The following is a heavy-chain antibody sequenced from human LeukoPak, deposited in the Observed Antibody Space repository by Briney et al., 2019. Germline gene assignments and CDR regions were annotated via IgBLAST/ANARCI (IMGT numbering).Heavy chain of an antibody. CDR2: IKQDGSEK. CDR3: ARDYSIFGVVPYYYCYYGMDV. Sequence: GGSLRLSCAASGFTFSSYWMSWVRQAPGKGLEWVANIKQDGSEKYYVDSVKGRFTISRDNAKNSLYLQMNSLRAEDTAVYYCARDYSIFGVVPYYYCYYGMDVWGQGTTVTVSS. CDR1: GFTFSSYW. J-gene: IGHJ6*02. D-gene: IGHD3-3*01. V-gene: IGHV3-7*01.